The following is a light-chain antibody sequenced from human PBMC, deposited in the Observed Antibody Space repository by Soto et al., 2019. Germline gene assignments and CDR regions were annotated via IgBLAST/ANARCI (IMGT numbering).Light chain of an antibody. CDR2: NTF. J-gene: IGKJ4*01. CDR1: QNVYSSY. V-gene: IGKV3-20*01. Sequence: EIVLTQSPGTLSLSPGERATLSGRASQNVYSSYLAWYQQKPGQAPRLLIYNTFSRANGIPDRFSGSGSGTDFTLTISRLESEDFAVYFCQQYGSSPLTFGGGTKVDIK. CDR3: QQYGSSPLT.